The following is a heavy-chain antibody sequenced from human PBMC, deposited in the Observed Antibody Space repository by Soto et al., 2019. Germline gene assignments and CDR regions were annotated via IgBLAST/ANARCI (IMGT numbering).Heavy chain of an antibody. Sequence: QVQVVEAGGGVVQPGRSLRLSCAASGFTFSSYAMHWVRQAPGKGLEWVAVISYDGSNKYYADSVKGRFTISRDNYKNTLYLQMNSLRAEDTAVYYCARDVNYYDSSGYYSDYWGQGTLVTVSS. D-gene: IGHD3-22*01. CDR3: ARDVNYYDSSGYYSDY. CDR1: GFTFSSYA. V-gene: IGHV3-30-3*01. CDR2: ISYDGSNK. J-gene: IGHJ4*02.